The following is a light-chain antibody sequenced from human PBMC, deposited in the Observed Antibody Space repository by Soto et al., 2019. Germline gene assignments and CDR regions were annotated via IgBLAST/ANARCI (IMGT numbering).Light chain of an antibody. CDR2: KDS. V-gene: IGLV3-25*03. CDR1: ALPKQY. Sequence: SYELTQPPSVSVSPGQTARITCSGDALPKQYAYWYQQKPGQAPVLVIYKDSERPSGIPERFSGSSSGTTVTLTISGVQAADEADYYCQSADSSGTYGDVVVGGGTKVTVL. CDR3: QSADSSGTYGDVV. J-gene: IGLJ2*01.